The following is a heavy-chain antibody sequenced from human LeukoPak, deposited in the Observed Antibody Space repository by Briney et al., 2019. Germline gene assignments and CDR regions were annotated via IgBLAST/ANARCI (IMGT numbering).Heavy chain of an antibody. CDR1: GGTFSSYA. J-gene: IGHJ4*02. V-gene: IGHV1-69*13. Sequence: SVKVSCKASGGTFSSYAISWMRQAPGQGLEWMGGIIPIFGTANYAQKFQGRVTITADESTSTAYMELSSLRSEDTAVYYCARAGYSSGWHEDYWGQGTLVTVSS. D-gene: IGHD6-19*01. CDR2: IIPIFGTA. CDR3: ARAGYSSGWHEDY.